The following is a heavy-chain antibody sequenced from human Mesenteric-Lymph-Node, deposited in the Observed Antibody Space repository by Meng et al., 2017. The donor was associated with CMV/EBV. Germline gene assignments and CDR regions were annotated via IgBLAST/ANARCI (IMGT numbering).Heavy chain of an antibody. CDR2: ISYDGSNK. Sequence: GGSLRLSCAASGFTFSSYAMHWVRQAPGKGLEWVAVISYDGSNKYCADSVKGRFAISRDNSKNTLYLQMNSLRAEDTAVYYCAREQAVGPLDYWGQGTLVTVSS. CDR3: AREQAVGPLDY. D-gene: IGHD6-19*01. J-gene: IGHJ4*02. V-gene: IGHV3-30*09. CDR1: GFTFSSYA.